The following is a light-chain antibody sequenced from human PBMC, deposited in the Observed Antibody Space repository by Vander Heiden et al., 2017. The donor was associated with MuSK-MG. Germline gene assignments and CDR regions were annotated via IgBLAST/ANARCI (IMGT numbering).Light chain of an antibody. CDR1: QSISSY. V-gene: IGKV1-39*01. Sequence: DIQMTQSPSSLSASVGDRVTITCRASQSISSYLNWYQQKPGKAPKLLIYAASSLQSGVPSRFSRSGSGTDFTLTISSLQPEDFATYYCQQCDSTAITFGQGTRLEIK. CDR3: QQCDSTAIT. J-gene: IGKJ5*01. CDR2: AAS.